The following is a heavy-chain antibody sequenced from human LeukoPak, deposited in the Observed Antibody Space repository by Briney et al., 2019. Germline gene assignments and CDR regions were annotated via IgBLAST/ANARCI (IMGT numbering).Heavy chain of an antibody. D-gene: IGHD6-13*01. CDR1: GGSISSGGYS. J-gene: IGHJ3*02. CDR3: ARDLGYIGTPNAFDI. V-gene: IGHV4-30-4*08. CDR2: IYYSGST. Sequence: KASQTLSLTCAVSGGSISSGGYSWSWIRQPPGKGLEWIGYIYYSGSTYYNPSLKSRVTISVDTSKNQFSLKLSSVTAADTAVYYCARDLGYIGTPNAFDIWGQGTMVTVSS.